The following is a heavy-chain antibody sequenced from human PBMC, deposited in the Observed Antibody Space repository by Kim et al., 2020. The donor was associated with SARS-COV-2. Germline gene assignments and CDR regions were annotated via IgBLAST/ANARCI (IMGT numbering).Heavy chain of an antibody. CDR3: ARTYYDILTGYPNWFDP. Sequence: SETLSLTCTVSGGSISSSSYYWGWIRQPPGKGLEWIGSIYYSGSTYYNPSLKSRVTISVDTSKNQFSLKLSSVTAADTAVYYCARTYYDILTGYPNWFDPRGQGTLVTVSS. J-gene: IGHJ5*02. CDR2: IYYSGST. CDR1: GGSISSSSYY. V-gene: IGHV4-39*01. D-gene: IGHD3-9*01.